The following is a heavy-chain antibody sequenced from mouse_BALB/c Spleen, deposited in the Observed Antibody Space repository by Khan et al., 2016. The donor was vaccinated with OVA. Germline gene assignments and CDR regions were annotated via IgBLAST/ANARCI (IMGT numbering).Heavy chain of an antibody. J-gene: IGHJ3*01. D-gene: IGHD4-1*01. Sequence: VRLQQSGPELVEPGASVKMSCKASGYTFTNYVIHWVKQKPGQGLEWIGYINPDNAGTRYNEKFKGKATLTSDISSTSAYMELLSLTSEDSAVYYCAREASGWDFSFPYWGQGTLVTVSA. CDR1: GYTFTNYV. CDR2: INPDNAGT. V-gene: IGHV1S136*01. CDR3: AREASGWDFSFPY.